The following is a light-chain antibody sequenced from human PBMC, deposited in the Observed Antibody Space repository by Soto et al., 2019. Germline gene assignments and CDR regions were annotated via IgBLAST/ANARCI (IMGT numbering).Light chain of an antibody. J-gene: IGKJ2*01. Sequence: EIVLTQSPGTLSLSPGETATLSCRSSQSVISSYLAWYQQKPGQPPRLLIFGTSIRATGIPDRISASGSGTDFSLTISRLEPEDFAVYYCQQYGNSVPFTFGQGTKLEIK. V-gene: IGKV3-20*01. CDR3: QQYGNSVPFT. CDR2: GTS. CDR1: QSVISSY.